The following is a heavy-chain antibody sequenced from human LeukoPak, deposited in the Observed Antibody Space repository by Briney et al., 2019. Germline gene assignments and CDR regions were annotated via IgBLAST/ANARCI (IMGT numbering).Heavy chain of an antibody. CDR3: ARVRYYDSSGYYYDRQDDAFDI. CDR1: GYTFTSYG. CDR2: ISPYNDNT. Sequence: VASVKVSCKASGYTFTSYGITWVRQAPGQGLEWMGWISPYNDNTNYAQKLQGRVTMTTDTSTSTAYMELRSLRSDDTAVYYCARVRYYDSSGYYYDRQDDAFDIWGQGTMVTVSS. J-gene: IGHJ3*02. D-gene: IGHD3-22*01. V-gene: IGHV1-18*01.